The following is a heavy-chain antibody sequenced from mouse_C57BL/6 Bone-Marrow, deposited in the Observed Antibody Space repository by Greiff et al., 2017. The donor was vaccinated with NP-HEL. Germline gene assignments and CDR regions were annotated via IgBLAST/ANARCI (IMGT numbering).Heavy chain of an antibody. CDR2: IDPNRGGT. J-gene: IGHJ4*01. V-gene: IGHV1-72*01. Sequence: QVQLQQPGAELVKPGASVKLSCKASGYTFTSYWMHWVKQRPGRGLEWIGRIDPNRGGTKYNEKFKSKATLSVDKPSSTAYMQLSSLTSEDSAVDYCATEDYVLYAMDYWGQGTSVTVSS. CDR1: GYTFTSYW. D-gene: IGHD2-4*01. CDR3: ATEDYVLYAMDY.